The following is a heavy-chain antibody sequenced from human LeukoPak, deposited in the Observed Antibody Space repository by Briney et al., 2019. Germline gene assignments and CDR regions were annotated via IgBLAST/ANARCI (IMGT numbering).Heavy chain of an antibody. D-gene: IGHD6-19*01. V-gene: IGHV3-30*04. CDR3: ARVAVAGSPDYYYYYYMDV. CDR1: GFTFSSYA. CDR2: ISYDGSNK. Sequence: GGSLRLSCAASGFTFSSYAMHWVRQAPGKGLEWVAVISYDGSNKYYADSVKGRFTISRDNAKNSLYLQMNSLRAEDTAVYYCARVAVAGSPDYYYYYYMDVWGKGTTVTVSS. J-gene: IGHJ6*03.